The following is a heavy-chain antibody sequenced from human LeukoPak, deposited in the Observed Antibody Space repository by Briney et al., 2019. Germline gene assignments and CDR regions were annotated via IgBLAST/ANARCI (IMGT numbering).Heavy chain of an antibody. CDR2: ISGSGGST. CDR3: AKTGSGWWFDY. Sequence: GESLKISCAASGFTFSSYGMSWVRQAPGKGLEWVSDISGSGGSTNYADSVKGRFTISRDNSKNTLYLQMNSLRADDTAVYYCAKTGSGWWFDYWGQGTLVTVSS. J-gene: IGHJ4*02. V-gene: IGHV3-23*01. D-gene: IGHD6-19*01. CDR1: GFTFSSYG.